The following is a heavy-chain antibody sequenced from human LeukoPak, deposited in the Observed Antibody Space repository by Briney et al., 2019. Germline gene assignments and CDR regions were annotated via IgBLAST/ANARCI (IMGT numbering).Heavy chain of an antibody. D-gene: IGHD6-19*01. CDR3: ARGGSSGWRTPNDDY. CDR2: LSPYNDNT. Sequence: GASVKVSCKASGYTFTSYGISWVRQAPGQGLEWMGWLSPYNDNTNYAQKLQGRVTMTTDTSTSTAYMELRSLRSDDTAVYYCARGGSSGWRTPNDDYWGQGTLVTVPS. V-gene: IGHV1-18*01. CDR1: GYTFTSYG. J-gene: IGHJ4*02.